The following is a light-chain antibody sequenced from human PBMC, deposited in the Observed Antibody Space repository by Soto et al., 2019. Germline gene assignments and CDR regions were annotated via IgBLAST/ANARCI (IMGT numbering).Light chain of an antibody. CDR3: SSFAGSNNWV. CDR1: SSDVGAYNY. V-gene: IGLV2-8*01. J-gene: IGLJ3*02. Sequence: QSALTQPPSASGSPGQSVTISCTGTSSDVGAYNYVSWYQQHPGKAPKLIIYEVSQRPSGVPDRFSGSRSGNTASLTVSGLQAEDEADYYCSSFAGSNNWVFGGGTKVTVL. CDR2: EVS.